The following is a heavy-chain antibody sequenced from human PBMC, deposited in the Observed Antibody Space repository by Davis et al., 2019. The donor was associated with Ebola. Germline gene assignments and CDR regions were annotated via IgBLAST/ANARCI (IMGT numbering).Heavy chain of an antibody. J-gene: IGHJ4*02. V-gene: IGHV3-23*01. CDR1: GLIFNNYW. CDR2: ISGSGGST. CDR3: ARDPGIVLMVFIFDY. Sequence: GGSLRLSCAASGLIFNNYWMSWIRQAPGKGLEWVSAISGSGGSTYYADSVKGRFTISRDNAKNSLYLQMNSLRAEDTAVYYCARDPGIVLMVFIFDYWGQGTLVTVSS. D-gene: IGHD2-8*01.